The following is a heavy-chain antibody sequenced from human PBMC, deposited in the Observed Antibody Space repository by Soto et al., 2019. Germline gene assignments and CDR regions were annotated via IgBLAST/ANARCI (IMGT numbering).Heavy chain of an antibody. V-gene: IGHV2-5*02. CDR2: LYWDDDN. CDR1: GFSLITTGVV. J-gene: IGHJ3*02. Sequence: SGPTLVNPTQAVTLTCTFSGFSLITTGVVVGWIRQPPGKALEWLALLYWDDDNRYNPSLKSRLTLTKDTSKSQVVLTLTNVDPADTATYYCAHNPPQDSGAFDIWGQGTMVTVSS. CDR3: AHNPPQDSGAFDI. D-gene: IGHD6-19*01.